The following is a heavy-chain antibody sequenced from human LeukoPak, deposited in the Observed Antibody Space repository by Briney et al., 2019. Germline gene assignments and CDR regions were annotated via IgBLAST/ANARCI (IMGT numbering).Heavy chain of an antibody. J-gene: IGHJ4*02. D-gene: IGHD6-13*01. CDR2: INHSGTT. CDR1: GGSFSGYF. V-gene: IGHV4-34*01. CDR3: ARKIEEQQLVNFDY. Sequence: SETLSLTCAVHGGSFSGYFWTWIRQAPGKGLEWIGEINHSGTTNYNPSLKSRVTISVDKSKNQFSLELSSVTAADTAVYYCARKIEEQQLVNFDYWGQGTLVTVSS.